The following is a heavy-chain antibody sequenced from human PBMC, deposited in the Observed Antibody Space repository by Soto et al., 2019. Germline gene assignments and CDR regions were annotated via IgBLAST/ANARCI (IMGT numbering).Heavy chain of an antibody. CDR1: GVSISSGNW. V-gene: IGHV4-4*02. D-gene: IGHD2-8*01. J-gene: IGHJ4*02. CDR3: ARLVYDTRLNYMYFDF. CDR2: IFHDGTA. Sequence: SATLSLTCAVSGVSISSGNWWTWVRQTPQRGLEYIGEIFHDGTANYYPSFERRVAISVDTSKNQFSLKLTSVTAADTAIYFCARLVYDTRLNYMYFDFWGQGALVTVSS.